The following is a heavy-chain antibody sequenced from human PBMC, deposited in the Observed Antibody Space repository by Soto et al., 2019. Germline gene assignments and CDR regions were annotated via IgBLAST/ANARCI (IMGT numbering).Heavy chain of an antibody. Sequence: ETLSLTCTVSGGSISSYYWSWIRQPPGKGLEWIGYIYYSGSTNYNPSLKSRVTISVDTSKNQFSLKLSSVTAADTAVYYCARAPAGIAVAGAEWFDPWGQGTLVNVSS. D-gene: IGHD6-19*01. CDR1: GGSISSYY. CDR3: ARAPAGIAVAGAEWFDP. V-gene: IGHV4-59*01. J-gene: IGHJ5*02. CDR2: IYYSGST.